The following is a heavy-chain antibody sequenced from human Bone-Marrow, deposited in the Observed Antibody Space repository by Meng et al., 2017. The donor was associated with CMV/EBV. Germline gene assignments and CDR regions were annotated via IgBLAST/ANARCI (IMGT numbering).Heavy chain of an antibody. V-gene: IGHV3-23*01. CDR3: ARSVNTAADY. J-gene: IGHJ4*02. Sequence: GGSLRLSCAASGFTFSSYAMSWVRQAPGKGLEWVSAISGSGGNTYYADSVKGRVTISRDNSKNTLYLQMSSLRPDDSGVYYCARSVNTAADYWGQGTMVTVSS. CDR2: ISGSGGNT. D-gene: IGHD6-13*01. CDR1: GFTFSSYA.